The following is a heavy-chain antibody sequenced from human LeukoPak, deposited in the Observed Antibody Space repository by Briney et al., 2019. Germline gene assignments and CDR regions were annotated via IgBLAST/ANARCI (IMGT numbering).Heavy chain of an antibody. CDR3: ATLSTVVTSSYFDY. V-gene: IGHV4-34*01. Sequence: TSETLSLTCAVYGGSFSGYYWSWIRQPPGKGLEWIGEINHSGSTNYNPSLKSRVTISVDTSKNQFSLKVSSVTAADTAVYYCATLSTVVTSSYFDYRGQGTLVTVSS. J-gene: IGHJ4*02. CDR2: INHSGST. D-gene: IGHD4-23*01. CDR1: GGSFSGYY.